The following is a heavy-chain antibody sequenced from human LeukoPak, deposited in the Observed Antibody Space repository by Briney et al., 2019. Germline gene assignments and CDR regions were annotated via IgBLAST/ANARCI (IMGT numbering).Heavy chain of an antibody. V-gene: IGHV1-69*02. CDR1: GGTFSSYT. CDR3: ARDLREYRYAYYY. D-gene: IGHD5-18*01. J-gene: IGHJ4*02. Sequence: SVKVSCRASGGTFSSYTISWVRQAPGQGLEWMGRIIPILGIANYAQKFQGRVTITADKSTSTAYMELSSLRSEDTAVYYCARDLREYRYAYYYWGQGTLVTVSS. CDR2: IIPILGIA.